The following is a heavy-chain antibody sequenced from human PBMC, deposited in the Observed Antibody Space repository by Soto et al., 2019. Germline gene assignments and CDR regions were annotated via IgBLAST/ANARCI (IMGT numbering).Heavy chain of an antibody. CDR1: GFTFNDFE. Sequence: EVQLLESGGGLVQPGGSLRLSCGVSGFTFNDFEMNWVRQAPGKGLEWLAYIDGSGTTKKYADSVRGRFTISRDNPNNSLFLQMSSLRAADPAIYYCARGFGRFNSCGQGTLVSVSS. CDR3: ARGFGRFNS. D-gene: IGHD3-10*01. V-gene: IGHV3-48*03. J-gene: IGHJ4*02. CDR2: IDGSGTTK.